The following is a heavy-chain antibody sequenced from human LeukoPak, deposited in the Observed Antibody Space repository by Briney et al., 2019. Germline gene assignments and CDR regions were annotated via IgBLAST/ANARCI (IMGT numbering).Heavy chain of an antibody. D-gene: IGHD1-26*01. V-gene: IGHV1-69*13. J-gene: IGHJ4*02. CDR1: VGTFSSYA. Sequence: ASVKVSCKASVGTFSSYAISWVRQAPGQGLEWMGGIIPIFGTANYAQKFQGRVTITADESTSPAYMELSSLKSEDPAVYYCARGSGPVGATFFDYWGQGTLVTVSS. CDR2: IIPIFGTA. CDR3: ARGSGPVGATFFDY.